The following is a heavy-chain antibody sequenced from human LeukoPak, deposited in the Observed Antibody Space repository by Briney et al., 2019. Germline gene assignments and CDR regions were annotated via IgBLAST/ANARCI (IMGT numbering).Heavy chain of an antibody. Sequence: SVKVSCKASGFTFTSSAMQWVRQARGQRLEWIGWIVVGSGNTNYAQKFQERVTITRDMSTSRAYVELSSLRSEDTAVYYCARDRLEDRYYYYYGMDVWGQGTTVTVSS. CDR3: ARDRLEDRYYYYYGMDV. V-gene: IGHV1-58*02. D-gene: IGHD1-1*01. CDR1: GFTFTSSA. CDR2: IVVGSGNT. J-gene: IGHJ6*02.